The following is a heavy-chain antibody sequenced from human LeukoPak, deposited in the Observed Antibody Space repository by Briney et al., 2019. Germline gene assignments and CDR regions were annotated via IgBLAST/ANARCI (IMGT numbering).Heavy chain of an antibody. Sequence: PGRSLRLSCAASGFTFDDYGMHWVRQAPGKGLEWVSGISWNSGSVGYADSVKGRFIISRDNAKNSLYLQMNSLRAEDTALYYCTKDFSSGISFFEYWGQGTLVTVSS. CDR1: GFTFDDYG. CDR3: TKDFSSGISFFEY. CDR2: ISWNSGSV. J-gene: IGHJ4*02. D-gene: IGHD3-22*01. V-gene: IGHV3-9*01.